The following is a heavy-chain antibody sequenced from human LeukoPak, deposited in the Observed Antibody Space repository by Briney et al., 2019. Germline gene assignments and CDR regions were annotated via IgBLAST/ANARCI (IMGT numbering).Heavy chain of an antibody. CDR3: ARHTAAIGETPFDY. V-gene: IGHV4-34*01. CDR1: GGSFSGYY. Sequence: SETLSLTRAVYGGSFSGYYWSWIRQPPGKGLEWIGEINHSGSTNYNPSLKSRVTISVDTSKNQFSLKLSSVTAADTAVYYCARHTAAIGETPFDYWGQGTLVTVSS. D-gene: IGHD2-2*01. J-gene: IGHJ4*02. CDR2: INHSGST.